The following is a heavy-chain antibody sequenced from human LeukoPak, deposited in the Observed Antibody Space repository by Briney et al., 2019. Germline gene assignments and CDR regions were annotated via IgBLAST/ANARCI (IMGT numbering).Heavy chain of an antibody. CDR3: ARDLASSITMVLFDY. V-gene: IGHV1-18*01. D-gene: IGHD3-10*01. Sequence: ASVKVSCKASGYTFTSYGINWVRQAPGQGLEWMGWISAYNGNTDYAQKVQGRVTMTTDTSTSTAYMELRSLRSDDTAVYYCARDLASSITMVLFDYWGQGTLVTVSS. CDR2: ISAYNGNT. J-gene: IGHJ4*02. CDR1: GYTFTSYG.